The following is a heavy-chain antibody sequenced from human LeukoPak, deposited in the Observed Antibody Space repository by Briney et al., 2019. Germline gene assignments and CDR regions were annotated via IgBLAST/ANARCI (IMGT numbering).Heavy chain of an antibody. V-gene: IGHV1-18*01. D-gene: IGHD3-22*01. CDR3: ASGDYYDSSGYYYN. J-gene: IGHJ4*02. CDR2: ISAYNGNT. CDR1: GYTFTSLC. Sequence: ASVKVSWRGSGYTFTSLCISWVPQASGQGLEGMGWISAYNGNTNYAQKLQGRVTMTTDTSTSTAYMELRSLRSDDTAVYYCASGDYYDSSGYYYNWGQGTLVTVSS.